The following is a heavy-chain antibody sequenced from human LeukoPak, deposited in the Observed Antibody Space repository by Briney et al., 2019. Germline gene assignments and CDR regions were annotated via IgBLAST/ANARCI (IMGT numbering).Heavy chain of an antibody. V-gene: IGHV3-23*01. CDR1: GFTFSSYA. Sequence: PGGSLRLSCAASGFTFSSYAMSWVRQAPGEGLEWVSGISGSGDNTYYADSVKGWFTISRDNSKNTLYVQVNSLGTEDTAAYYCAKGSYYDSSGSFYFDYWGQGTLVTVSS. CDR3: AKGSYYDSSGSFYFDY. CDR2: ISGSGDNT. D-gene: IGHD3-22*01. J-gene: IGHJ4*02.